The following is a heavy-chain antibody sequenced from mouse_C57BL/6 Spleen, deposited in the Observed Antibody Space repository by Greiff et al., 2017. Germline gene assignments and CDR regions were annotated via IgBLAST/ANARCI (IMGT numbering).Heavy chain of an antibody. D-gene: IGHD1-1*01. CDR3: AREDGELRGFAY. V-gene: IGHV1-66*01. J-gene: IGHJ3*01. CDR1: GYSFTSYY. Sequence: QVQLQQSGPELVKPGASVKISCKASGYSFTSYYIHWVKQRPGQGLEWIGWIYPGSGNTKYNEKFKGKATLTADTSSSTAYMQLSSLTSEDSAVYDCAREDGELRGFAYWGQGTLVTVSA. CDR2: IYPGSGNT.